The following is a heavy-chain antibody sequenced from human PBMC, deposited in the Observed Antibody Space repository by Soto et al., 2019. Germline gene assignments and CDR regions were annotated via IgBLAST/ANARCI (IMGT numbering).Heavy chain of an antibody. CDR1: GAFISGYY. CDR3: ASEDGYKRTY. CDR2: IYASGNT. J-gene: IGHJ4*02. V-gene: IGHV4-4*07. D-gene: IGHD5-12*01. Sequence: NLSETLSLTCTVSGAFISGYYWSWIRQPAGKGLEWIGRIYASGNTFYSPSLKSRVTISLNTPKNQFPLRLGSVTAADTAVYYCASEDGYKRTYWGQGTQVTVSS.